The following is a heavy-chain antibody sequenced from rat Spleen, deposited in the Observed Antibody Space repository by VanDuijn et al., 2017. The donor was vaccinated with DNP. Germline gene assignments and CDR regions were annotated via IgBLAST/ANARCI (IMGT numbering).Heavy chain of an antibody. Sequence: EVQLQESGPGLVKPSQSLSLTCSVTGYSITSNYWGWIRQFPGNKMEYIGHISYSGRTNYNPSLKRRISISRDTSKNQLFLQVNSVTTEDTATYYCARWPGYNPPYAMDAWGQGTSVTVSS. CDR3: ARWPGYNPPYAMDA. V-gene: IGHV3-1*01. J-gene: IGHJ4*01. CDR1: GYSITSNY. D-gene: IGHD1-4*01. CDR2: ISYSGRT.